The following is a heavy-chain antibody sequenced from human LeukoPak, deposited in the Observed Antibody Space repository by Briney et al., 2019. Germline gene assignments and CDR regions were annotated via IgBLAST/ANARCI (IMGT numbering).Heavy chain of an antibody. Sequence: WVRQPPGKGLEWIGSIYYSGSTYYNPSLKSRVTISVDTSKNQFSLKLSSVTAADTAVYYCARLRQQLFDYWGQGTLVTVSS. CDR2: IYYSGST. CDR3: ARLRQQLFDY. J-gene: IGHJ4*02. D-gene: IGHD6-13*01. V-gene: IGHV4-39*01.